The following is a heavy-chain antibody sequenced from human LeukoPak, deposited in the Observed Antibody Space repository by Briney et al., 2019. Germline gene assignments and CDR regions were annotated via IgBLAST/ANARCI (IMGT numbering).Heavy chain of an antibody. J-gene: IGHJ4*02. CDR1: GFTFSSYW. CDR3: ARETEMANLDY. Sequence: GRSLRLACTASGFTFSSYWMNWVRQAPGKGREWVANIKQDGSEKYYVDSVKGRFTISRDNAKKSLYLQMNSLRAEDTAVYYCARETEMANLDYWGQGTLVTVSS. CDR2: IKQDGSEK. V-gene: IGHV3-7*04. D-gene: IGHD5-24*01.